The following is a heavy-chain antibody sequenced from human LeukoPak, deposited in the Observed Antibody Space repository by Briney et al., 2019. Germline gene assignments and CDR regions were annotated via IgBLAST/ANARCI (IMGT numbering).Heavy chain of an antibody. V-gene: IGHV1-69*04. D-gene: IGHD6-6*01. CDR2: IIPILGIA. Sequence: SVKVSCKASGYTFTGYYMHWVRQAPGQGLEWMGRIIPILGIANYAQKFQGRVTITADKSTSTAYMELSSLRSEDTAVYYCARGVYPAAPDYWGQGTLVTVSS. CDR1: GYTFTGYY. J-gene: IGHJ4*02. CDR3: ARGVYPAAPDY.